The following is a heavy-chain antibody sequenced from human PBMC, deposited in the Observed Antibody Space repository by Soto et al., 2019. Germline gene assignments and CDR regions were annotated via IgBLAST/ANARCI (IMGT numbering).Heavy chain of an antibody. V-gene: IGHV4-4*02. D-gene: IGHD1-7*01. CDR2: IYHSGST. Sequence: SETLALSFAVSGGSISGSDWWSWVRQAPGKGLGWIGEIYHSGSTNYNASLKSRVTISVDKSKNQFSLKLSSVTAADTAVYYCAREGNWNYFPDYWRQGTLVTVSS. J-gene: IGHJ4*02. CDR1: GGSISGSDW. CDR3: AREGNWNYFPDY.